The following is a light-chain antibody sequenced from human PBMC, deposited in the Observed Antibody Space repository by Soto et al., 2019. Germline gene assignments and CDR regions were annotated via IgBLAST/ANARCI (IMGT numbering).Light chain of an antibody. CDR2: ATS. J-gene: IGKJ2*01. CDR3: QRFDNSHPYT. Sequence: EFVLTQSPDTLSLSPGERATLSCRASQSVSARYVAWYQQKPGQAPRLLIYATSSRATGIPDRLSGSGSGTDFSLSISRVEPEDFALYFCQRFDNSHPYTFGQGTKLEIK. CDR1: QSVSARY. V-gene: IGKV3-20*01.